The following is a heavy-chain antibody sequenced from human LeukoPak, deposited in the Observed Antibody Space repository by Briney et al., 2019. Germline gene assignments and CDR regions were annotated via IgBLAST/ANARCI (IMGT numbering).Heavy chain of an antibody. D-gene: IGHD1-26*01. Sequence: GESLKISCKASGYSFTNYWIGWVRQMPGKGLEWIGIFYPGDSDTKYSPSFQGQVTISADKSISTTYLQWSSLKASDTAMYYCAIRYSGSYNDYWGQGTLVTVSS. CDR3: AIRYSGSYNDY. J-gene: IGHJ4*02. CDR2: FYPGDSDT. CDR1: GYSFTNYW. V-gene: IGHV5-51*01.